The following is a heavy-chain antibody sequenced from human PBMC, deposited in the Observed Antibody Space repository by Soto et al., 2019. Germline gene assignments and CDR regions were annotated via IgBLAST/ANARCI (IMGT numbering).Heavy chain of an antibody. CDR1: GYTFTSYG. CDR2: ISAYNGNT. CDR3: AKTTDYDILTGYFPDAFDI. D-gene: IGHD3-9*01. Sequence: QVQLVQSGAEVKKPGASVKVSCKASGYTFTSYGISWVRQAPGQGLEWMGWISAYNGNTNYAQKLQGRVTMTTDTSTSTAYMELRSLRSADTAVYYCAKTTDYDILTGYFPDAFDIWGQGTMVTVSS. J-gene: IGHJ3*02. V-gene: IGHV1-18*01.